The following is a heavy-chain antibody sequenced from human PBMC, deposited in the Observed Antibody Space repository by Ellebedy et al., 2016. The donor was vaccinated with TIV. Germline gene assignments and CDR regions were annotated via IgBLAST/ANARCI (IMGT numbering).Heavy chain of an antibody. CDR1: GFTFSSYW. CDR3: VRDKIVGATIFDY. V-gene: IGHV3-7*01. D-gene: IGHD1-26*01. J-gene: IGHJ4*02. Sequence: GGSLRLSXVVSGFTFSSYWMSWVRQAPGKGPEWVANLKQDGSEIYYVDSVKGRFTISRDNAKNSLYLQMNSLRAEDTAVYYCVRDKIVGATIFDYWGQGTLVTVSS. CDR2: LKQDGSEI.